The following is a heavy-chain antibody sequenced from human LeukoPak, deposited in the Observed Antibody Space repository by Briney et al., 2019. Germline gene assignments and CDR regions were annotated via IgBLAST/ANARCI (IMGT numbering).Heavy chain of an antibody. CDR1: GGSIKTNY. J-gene: IGHJ5*02. V-gene: IGHV4-59*01. Sequence: TSETLSLTCTVSGGSIKTNYWSWIRQPPGKGLGWIGYGYYRGSTNYNPSLKSRVTISVDTSKNQFSLKLNSVTTADTAVYYCARDQAPRMITFGGPRRWFDPWGQGTLVTVSS. CDR3: ARDQAPRMITFGGPRRWFDP. CDR2: GYYRGST. D-gene: IGHD3-16*01.